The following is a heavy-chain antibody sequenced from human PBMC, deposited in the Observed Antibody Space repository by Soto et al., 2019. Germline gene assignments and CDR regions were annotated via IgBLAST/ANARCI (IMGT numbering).Heavy chain of an antibody. D-gene: IGHD3-22*01. V-gene: IGHV5-51*01. CDR1: GYSFTSYW. Sequence: PGESLKISCKGSGYSFTSYWIGWVRQMPGKGLEWMGIIYPGDSDTRYSPSFQGQVTISADKSISTAYLQWSSLKASDTAMYYCARRDLYYDSSGYAGDYYYYGMDVWGQGTTVTVSS. J-gene: IGHJ6*02. CDR2: IYPGDSDT. CDR3: ARRDLYYDSSGYAGDYYYYGMDV.